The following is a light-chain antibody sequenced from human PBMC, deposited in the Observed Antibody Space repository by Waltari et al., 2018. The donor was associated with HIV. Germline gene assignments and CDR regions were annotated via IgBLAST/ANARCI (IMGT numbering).Light chain of an antibody. J-gene: IGKJ3*01. Sequence: DTQMTQSPSPVPASVGDRVTITCRASLGIGPWLAWYQQKPGQVPKLLVHTASILQRGVPSRFSGSGSGTDFTLTINGLQPEDYATYYCQQTGFSPFTFGPGTKVESK. CDR2: TAS. CDR3: QQTGFSPFT. V-gene: IGKV1-12*02. CDR1: LGIGPW.